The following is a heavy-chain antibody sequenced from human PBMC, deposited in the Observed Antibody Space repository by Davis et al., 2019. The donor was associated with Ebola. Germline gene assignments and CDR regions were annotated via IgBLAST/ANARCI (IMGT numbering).Heavy chain of an antibody. CDR1: GFTFSSYS. CDR2: ISSSAKYI. Sequence: PGGSLRLSCAASGFTFSSYSMNWVRQAPGKGLEWVSSISSSAKYIYYADSVKGRFTISRDNANNSLFLQMNSLRAEDTAMYYCARDTNGDTGYDFGGPWGQGTLVTVSS. V-gene: IGHV3-21*01. D-gene: IGHD5-12*01. J-gene: IGHJ5*02. CDR3: ARDTNGDTGYDFGGP.